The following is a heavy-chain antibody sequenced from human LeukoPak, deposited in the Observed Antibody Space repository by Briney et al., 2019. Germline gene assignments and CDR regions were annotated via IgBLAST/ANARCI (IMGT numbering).Heavy chain of an antibody. Sequence: SETLSLTCTVSGYSISSGYYWGWIRQPPGKGLEWIGSIYHSGSTYYNPSLKSRVTISVDTSKNQFSLKLSPVTAADTAVYYCAGQRITMVRGVIRGNWFDPWGQGTLDTVSS. CDR3: AGQRITMVRGVIRGNWFDP. CDR1: GYSISSGYY. J-gene: IGHJ5*02. V-gene: IGHV4-38-2*02. D-gene: IGHD3-10*01. CDR2: IYHSGST.